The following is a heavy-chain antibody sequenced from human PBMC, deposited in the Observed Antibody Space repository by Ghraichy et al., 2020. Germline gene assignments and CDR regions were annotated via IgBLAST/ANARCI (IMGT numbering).Heavy chain of an antibody. CDR2: SYYNGDT. Sequence: SETLSLTCTVSGGSLNSYFWTWIRQPPGRGLQWIGYSYYNGDTDYTPSLKSRLTMSIDTSKNQFSMKLRSLTAADTAVYYCARESVAWSLGGMAVWGRGITVSVSS. CDR1: GGSLNSYF. CDR3: ARESVAWSLGGMAV. J-gene: IGHJ6*02. V-gene: IGHV4-59*01. D-gene: IGHD4-23*01.